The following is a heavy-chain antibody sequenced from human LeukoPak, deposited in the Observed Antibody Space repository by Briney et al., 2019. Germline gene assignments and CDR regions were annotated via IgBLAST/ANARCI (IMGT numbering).Heavy chain of an antibody. Sequence: ASVKVSCKASGYTFTSYDINWVRQATGQGLEWMGWMNPNSGNTGYAQKFQGRVTMTRDTSTSTVYMGLSSPRSEDTAVYYCARCGEPSYDILTGYSRFDYWGQGTLVTVSS. CDR2: MNPNSGNT. CDR1: GYTFTSYD. V-gene: IGHV1-8*01. J-gene: IGHJ4*02. CDR3: ARCGEPSYDILTGYSRFDY. D-gene: IGHD3-9*01.